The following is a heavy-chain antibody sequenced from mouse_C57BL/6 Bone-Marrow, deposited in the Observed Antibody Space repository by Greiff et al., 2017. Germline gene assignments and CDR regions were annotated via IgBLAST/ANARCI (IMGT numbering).Heavy chain of an antibody. V-gene: IGHV1-63*01. Sequence: VKLQESGAELVRPGTSVKMSCKASGYTFTNYWIGWAKQRPGHGLEWIGDIYPGGGYTNYNEKFKGKATLTADKSSSTAYMQFSSLTSEDSAIYYCARRRAYFDYWGQGTTLTVSS. CDR3: ARRRAYFDY. CDR2: IYPGGGYT. J-gene: IGHJ2*01. CDR1: GYTFTNYW.